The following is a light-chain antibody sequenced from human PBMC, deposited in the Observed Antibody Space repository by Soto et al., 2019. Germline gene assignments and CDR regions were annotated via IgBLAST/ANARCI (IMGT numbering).Light chain of an antibody. CDR1: QSVGYY. J-gene: IGKJ2*01. Sequence: IVLTQAPATLSLSPGERATLSCRASQSVGYYLAWYQLKPGQAPRLLIYDASNRATGVPARFSGSGSGTDFTLTISSLEPEDFAVYYCQQRTNWQFGQGTKLEIK. CDR2: DAS. CDR3: QQRTNWQ. V-gene: IGKV3-11*01.